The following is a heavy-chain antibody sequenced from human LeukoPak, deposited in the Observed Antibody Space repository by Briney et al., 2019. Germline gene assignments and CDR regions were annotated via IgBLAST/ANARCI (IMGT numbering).Heavy chain of an antibody. CDR2: INLNSGGT. CDR1: GYTFTSYA. CDR3: AREACGGDCYPGYYYMDV. D-gene: IGHD2-21*01. V-gene: IGHV1-2*02. Sequence: GASVKVSCKASGYTFTSYAMHWVRQAPGQGLEWMGWINLNSGGTNYAQKFQGRVTMTRDTSISTAYMELSRLRSDDTAVYYCAREACGGDCYPGYYYMDVWGKGTTVTVSS. J-gene: IGHJ6*03.